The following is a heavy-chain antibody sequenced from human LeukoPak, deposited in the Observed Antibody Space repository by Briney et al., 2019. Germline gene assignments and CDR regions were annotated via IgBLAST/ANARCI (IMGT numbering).Heavy chain of an antibody. Sequence: GASVKVSCKASGGTFSSYAISWVRQAPGQGLEWMGGIIPIFGTANYAQKFQGRVTITADESTSTAYMELSSLRSEDTAVYYCAFSVDIVVVPAAPGGSFDYWGQGTLVTVSS. CDR1: GGTFSSYA. V-gene: IGHV1-69*13. J-gene: IGHJ4*02. CDR3: AFSVDIVVVPAAPGGSFDY. CDR2: IIPIFGTA. D-gene: IGHD2-2*01.